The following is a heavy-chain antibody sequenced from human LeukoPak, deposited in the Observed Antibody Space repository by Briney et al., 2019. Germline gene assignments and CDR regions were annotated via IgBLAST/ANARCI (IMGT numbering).Heavy chain of an antibody. Sequence: GGSLRLPCATSRFSFSSYAMSWVRQAPGEGLEWVSAISASGSSRYYADSVKGRFTISRDNSKNTLYLQMNSLRAEDTAVYYCAKDGSPLGGLDVWGQGTTVTVSS. CDR3: AKDGSPLGGLDV. V-gene: IGHV3-23*01. CDR2: ISASGSSR. J-gene: IGHJ6*02. CDR1: RFSFSSYA.